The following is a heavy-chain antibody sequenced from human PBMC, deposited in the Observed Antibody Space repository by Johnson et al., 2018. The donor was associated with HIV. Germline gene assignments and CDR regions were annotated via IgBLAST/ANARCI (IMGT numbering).Heavy chain of an antibody. CDR3: ARAQA. CDR2: IKQDGSEK. V-gene: IGHV3-7*03. Sequence: VQLVESGGGLVQPGGSLRLSCAASGFTFSSYAMSWVRQAPGKGLEWVANIKQDGSEKYYVDSVKGRFTVSRDNTKESLYLQMNNLRAEDTAVYYCARAQAWGQGTMVIVSS. CDR1: GFTFSSYA. J-gene: IGHJ3*01.